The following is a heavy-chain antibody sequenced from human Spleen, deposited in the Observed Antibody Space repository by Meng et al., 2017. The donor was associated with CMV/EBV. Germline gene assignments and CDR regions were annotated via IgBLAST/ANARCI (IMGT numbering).Heavy chain of an antibody. CDR2: INGNTGDT. J-gene: IGHJ4*02. D-gene: IGHD3-22*01. V-gene: IGHV1-2*02. CDR3: GRVADSTGYYLGAVDH. CDR1: GYKFTGYH. Sequence: GYKFTGYHMDWGRQAPGQGLEWMGWINGNTGDTNYAQKFQGRVTMTRDTAITTAYMELSSLTSGDTAVYFCGRVADSTGYYLGAVDHWGQGSLVTVSS.